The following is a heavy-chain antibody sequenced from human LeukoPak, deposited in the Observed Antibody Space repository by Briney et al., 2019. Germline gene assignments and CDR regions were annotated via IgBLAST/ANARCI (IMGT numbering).Heavy chain of an antibody. CDR2: ISGSGGST. CDR3: ATNYDILTGHFQH. J-gene: IGHJ1*01. V-gene: IGHV3-23*01. CDR1: GFTFSSYA. Sequence: PGGSLRLSCAASGFTFSSYAMSWVRQAPGKGLEWVSAISGSGGSTYYADSVKGRFTISRDNSKNTLYLQMNSLRAEDTAVYYCATNYDILTGHFQHWGQGTLVTVSS. D-gene: IGHD3-9*01.